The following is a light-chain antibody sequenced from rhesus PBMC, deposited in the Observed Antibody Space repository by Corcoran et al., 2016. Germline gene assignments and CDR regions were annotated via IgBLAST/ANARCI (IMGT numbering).Light chain of an antibody. Sequence: DVVMTQSPLSLPITPGQPASISCRSSQSLVHSNGNTYLSWYKQKPGQPPRVLIYKVSNRDSGVPDRFSDSGAGTDFTRKIIRGEAEDVGVYYCGQGTHWPYSFGQGTKVEIK. CDR2: KVS. V-gene: IGKV2-64*01. J-gene: IGKJ2*01. CDR3: GQGTHWPYS. CDR1: QSLVHSNGNTY.